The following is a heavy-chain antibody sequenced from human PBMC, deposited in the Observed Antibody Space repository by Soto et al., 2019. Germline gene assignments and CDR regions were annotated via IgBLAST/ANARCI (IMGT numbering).Heavy chain of an antibody. CDR1: GFTFSSYG. D-gene: IGHD6-19*01. CDR3: ARVLSGWSLVVLASGMDV. CDR2: ISYDGSNK. V-gene: IGHV3-30*03. Sequence: GGSLRLSCAASGFTFSSYGMHWVRQAPGKXLEWVAVISYDGSNKYYAGSVKGRLTISRDNSKNTLYLQMNSLRAEDTAVYYCARVLSGWSLVVLASGMDVWGQGTMVTVSS. J-gene: IGHJ6*02.